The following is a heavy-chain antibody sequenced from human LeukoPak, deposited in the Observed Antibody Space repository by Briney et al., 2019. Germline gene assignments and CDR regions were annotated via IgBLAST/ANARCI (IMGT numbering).Heavy chain of an antibody. V-gene: IGHV1-69*13. J-gene: IGHJ4*02. Sequence: GASVKVSCKASGGTFSSYAISWVRQAPGQGLEWMGGIIPIFGTANYAQKFQGRVTITADESTSTAYMELSSLRSEDTAVYYCAREPYRELSYWQGFDYWGQGTLVTVSS. D-gene: IGHD3-16*02. CDR3: AREPYRELSYWQGFDY. CDR2: IIPIFGTA. CDR1: GGTFSSYA.